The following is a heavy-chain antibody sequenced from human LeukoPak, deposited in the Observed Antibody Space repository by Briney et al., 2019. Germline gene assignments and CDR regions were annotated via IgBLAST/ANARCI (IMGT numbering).Heavy chain of an antibody. V-gene: IGHV3-53*01. D-gene: IGHD1-26*01. CDR1: GFTVSSNY. Sequence: GGSLRLSCAASGFTVSSNYMSWVRQAPGKGLEWVSVIYSGGSAYYADSVKGRFTISRDNSKNTLYLQMNSLRAEDTAVYYCARGAPNYSGSYYFDYWGQGTLVTVSS. CDR3: ARGAPNYSGSYYFDY. J-gene: IGHJ4*02. CDR2: IYSGGSA.